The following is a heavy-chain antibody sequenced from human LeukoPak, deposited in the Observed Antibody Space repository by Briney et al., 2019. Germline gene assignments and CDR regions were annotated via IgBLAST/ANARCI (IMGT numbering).Heavy chain of an antibody. CDR3: ARLVAPPRNYFDY. J-gene: IGHJ4*02. Sequence: PSETLSLTCTVSGGSLSSGSYYWSWIRQPPGKGLEWIGYIYYSGNTNYNPSLKSRVTISPDTSKNQFSLKLSSVTAADTAVYYCARLVAPPRNYFDYWGQGTLVIVSS. D-gene: IGHD2-15*01. CDR2: IYYSGNT. V-gene: IGHV4-61*01. CDR1: GGSLSSGSYY.